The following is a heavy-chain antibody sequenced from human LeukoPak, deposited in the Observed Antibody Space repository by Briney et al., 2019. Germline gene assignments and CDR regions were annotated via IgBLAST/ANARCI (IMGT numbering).Heavy chain of an antibody. CDR2: ISAYNGNT. V-gene: IGHV1-18*01. J-gene: IGHJ6*03. D-gene: IGHD6-13*01. CDR1: GYTFTSYG. CDR3: ARGGVAAADYSYYYMDV. Sequence: ASVKVSCNASGYTFTSYGITWVRQAPGQGLEWMGWISAYNGNTNYAQKLQGRVTMTTDTSTSTAYMELRSLRPDDPAVYYCARGGVAAADYSYYYMDVWGKGTTVSVSS.